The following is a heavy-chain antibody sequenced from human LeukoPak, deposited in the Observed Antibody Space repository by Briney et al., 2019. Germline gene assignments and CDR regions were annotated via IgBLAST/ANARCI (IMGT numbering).Heavy chain of an antibody. V-gene: IGHV1-18*01. J-gene: IGHJ4*02. D-gene: IGHD3-10*01. CDR2: ISAYNGNT. Sequence: ASVKVSCKASGYTFTSYGISWVRQAPGQGLEWMGWISAYNGNTNYAQKFQGRVTMTRDTSTSTVYMELSSLRSEDTAVYYCARDPENYYGSGSYYNAPEGYWGQGTLVTVSS. CDR1: GYTFTSYG. CDR3: ARDPENYYGSGSYYNAPEGY.